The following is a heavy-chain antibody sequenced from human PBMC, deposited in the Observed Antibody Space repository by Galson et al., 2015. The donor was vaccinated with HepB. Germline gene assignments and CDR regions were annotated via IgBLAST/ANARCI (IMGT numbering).Heavy chain of an antibody. CDR2: IYYSGST. J-gene: IGHJ2*01. Sequence: TLSLTCTVSGGSIGSGGYYWSWGRQHPGKGLEWIGYIYYSGSTYYNPSLKSRVTISLDTSKNQFSLKLSSVSAADTAVYLCARGIVMVIAPPWWYFDIWGRGTLVTVSS. V-gene: IGHV4-31*03. CDR3: ARGIVMVIAPPWWYFDI. D-gene: IGHD2-21*01. CDR1: GGSIGSGGYY.